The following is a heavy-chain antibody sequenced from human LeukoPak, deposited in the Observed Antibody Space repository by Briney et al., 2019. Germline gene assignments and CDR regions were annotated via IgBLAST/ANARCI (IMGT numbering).Heavy chain of an antibody. CDR1: GFTFSSYA. CDR3: ARGIQPLDY. D-gene: IGHD5-18*01. CDR2: ISYDGSNK. V-gene: IGHV3-30*04. Sequence: GGSLRLSCAASGFTFSSYAMHWVRQAPGKGLEWVAVISYDGSNKYYADSVKGRFTISRDNSKNTLYLQMNSLRAEDTAVYYCARGIQPLDYWGQGTLVTVSS. J-gene: IGHJ4*02.